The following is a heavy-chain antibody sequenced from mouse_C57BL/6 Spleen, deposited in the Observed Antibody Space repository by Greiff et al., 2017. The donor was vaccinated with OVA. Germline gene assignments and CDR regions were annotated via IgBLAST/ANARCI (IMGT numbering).Heavy chain of an antibody. CDR1: GFSLSTFGMG. J-gene: IGHJ4*01. CDR3: ARIARGGDYDDYAMDY. V-gene: IGHV8-8*01. Sequence: QVTLKESGPGILQPSQTLSLTCSFSGFSLSTFGMGVGWIRQPSGKGLEWLAHIWWDDDKYYNPALKSRLTISKDTSKNQVFLKIANVDTADTATYYCARIARGGDYDDYAMDYWGQGTSVTVSS. D-gene: IGHD2-4*01. CDR2: IWWDDDK.